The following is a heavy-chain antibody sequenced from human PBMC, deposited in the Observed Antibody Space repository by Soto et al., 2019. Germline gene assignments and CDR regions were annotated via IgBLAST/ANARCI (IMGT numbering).Heavy chain of an antibody. V-gene: IGHV3-48*01. D-gene: IGHD1-20*01. CDR2: IGSSAIAI. J-gene: IGHJ4*02. Sequence: GGSLRLSCAASGFPFSSYNMNWVRQAPGKGLEWISYIGSSAIAIHYADSVRGRCTISRDNAKNSLYLQMNSLRAEDTAVYYCAEAPLITGTTGYWGQGTLVTVSS. CDR1: GFPFSSYN. CDR3: AEAPLITGTTGY.